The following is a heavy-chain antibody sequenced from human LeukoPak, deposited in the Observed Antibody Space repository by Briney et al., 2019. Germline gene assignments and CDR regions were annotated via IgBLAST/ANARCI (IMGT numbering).Heavy chain of an antibody. D-gene: IGHD6-19*01. V-gene: IGHV3-30-3*01. Sequence: GGSLRLSCAASGFTFSSYAMHWVRQAPGKGLEWVAVISYDGSNKYYADSVKGRFTISRDNSKNALYLQMNSLRAEDTAAYYCARGAVAGTWPGAFDIWGQGTMVTVSS. CDR2: ISYDGSNK. CDR1: GFTFSSYA. CDR3: ARGAVAGTWPGAFDI. J-gene: IGHJ3*02.